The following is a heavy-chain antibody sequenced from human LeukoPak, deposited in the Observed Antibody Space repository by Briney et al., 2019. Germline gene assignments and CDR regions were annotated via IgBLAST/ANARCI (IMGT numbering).Heavy chain of an antibody. Sequence: ASVKVSCKASGYTFTSYGISWVRQAPGQGLEWMGWISAYNGNTNYAQKLQGRVTTTTDTSTSTAYMELRSLRSDDTAAYYCARVGLREYNWNDGEDYWGQGTLVTVSS. J-gene: IGHJ4*02. V-gene: IGHV1-18*01. CDR1: GYTFTSYG. D-gene: IGHD1-20*01. CDR3: ARVGLREYNWNDGEDY. CDR2: ISAYNGNT.